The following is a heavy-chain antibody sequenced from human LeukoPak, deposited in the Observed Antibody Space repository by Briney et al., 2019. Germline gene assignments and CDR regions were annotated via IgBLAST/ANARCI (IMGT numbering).Heavy chain of an antibody. D-gene: IGHD7-27*01. CDR2: ISYDGSNK. Sequence: PGRSLRLSCAASGFTFSSYGMHWVRQAPGKGLEWVAVISYDGSNKYYADSVKGRFTISRDNSKNTLYLQMNSLRAEDTAVYYCAKDGPSEHALGSYFDYWGQGTLVTVSS. V-gene: IGHV3-30*18. J-gene: IGHJ4*02. CDR1: GFTFSSYG. CDR3: AKDGPSEHALGSYFDY.